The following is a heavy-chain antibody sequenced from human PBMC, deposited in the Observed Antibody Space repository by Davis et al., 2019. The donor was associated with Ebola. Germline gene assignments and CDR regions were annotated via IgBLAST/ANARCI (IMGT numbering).Heavy chain of an antibody. J-gene: IGHJ5*02. Sequence: ASVKVSCKASGYTFTSYGISWVRQAPGQGLEWMGWISAYNGNTNYAQKLQGRVTMTTDTSTSTAYMELRSLRSDDTAVYYCARDLSRASPLYYFDPWGQGTLVTVSS. D-gene: IGHD3-16*01. V-gene: IGHV1-18*01. CDR1: GYTFTSYG. CDR3: ARDLSRASPLYYFDP. CDR2: ISAYNGNT.